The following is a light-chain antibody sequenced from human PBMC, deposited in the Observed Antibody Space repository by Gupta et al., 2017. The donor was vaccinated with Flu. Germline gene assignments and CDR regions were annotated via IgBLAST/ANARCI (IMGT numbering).Light chain of an antibody. CDR1: SSNIGSNY. V-gene: IGLV1-47*01. Sequence: QSVLTQPPSASGTPGQSCTISCSGSSSNIGSNYVYWYQQLPGTAPKLLIYRNNQRPSGVPDRFSGSKSGTSASLAISGLRSEDEADYYCAAWDDSLSGVVFGGGTKLTVL. J-gene: IGLJ2*01. CDR3: AAWDDSLSGVV. CDR2: RNN.